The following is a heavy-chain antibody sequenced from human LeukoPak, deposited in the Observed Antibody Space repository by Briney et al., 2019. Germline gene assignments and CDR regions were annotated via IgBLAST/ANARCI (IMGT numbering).Heavy chain of an antibody. D-gene: IGHD5-18*01. J-gene: IGHJ4*02. CDR3: VREARGYHYTYFDY. V-gene: IGHV3-13*01. CDR2: IASGFQI. Sequence: GGSLRLSCTASGFTLGSHDMHWVRQTTGEGLQWVAAIASGFQIFYAGSVKGRFTVSREDAKKSLYLQMNSLRTGDTAVYYCVREARGYHYTYFDYWGQGTLVTVSS. CDR1: GFTLGSHD.